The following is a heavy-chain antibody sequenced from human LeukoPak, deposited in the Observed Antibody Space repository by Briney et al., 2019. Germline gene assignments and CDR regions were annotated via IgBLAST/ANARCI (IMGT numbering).Heavy chain of an antibody. CDR2: MNPNSGNT. CDR3: ARGRIRSGYSLR. J-gene: IGHJ4*02. V-gene: IGHV1-8*02. CDR1: GYTFIVYY. D-gene: IGHD3-22*01. Sequence: ASVKVSCKASGYTFIVYYMHWVRQAPGQGLEWMGWMNPNSGNTGYAQKFQGRVTMTRNTSISTAYMELSSLRSEDTAVYYCARGRIRSGYSLRWGQGTLVTVSS.